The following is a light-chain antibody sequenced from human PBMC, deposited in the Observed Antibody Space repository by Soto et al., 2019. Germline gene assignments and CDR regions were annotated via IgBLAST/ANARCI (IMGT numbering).Light chain of an antibody. CDR3: CSYAGSYTFV. V-gene: IGLV2-11*01. CDR2: DVS. J-gene: IGLJ1*01. CDR1: SSDVGGYNY. Sequence: QSARTHPLSVSWSPGHSVTISCTGTSSDVGGYNYVSWYQQHPGKAPKLMIYDVSKRPSGVPDRFSGSKSGNTASLTISGLQAEDEADYYCCSYAGSYTFVFGTGTKVTVL.